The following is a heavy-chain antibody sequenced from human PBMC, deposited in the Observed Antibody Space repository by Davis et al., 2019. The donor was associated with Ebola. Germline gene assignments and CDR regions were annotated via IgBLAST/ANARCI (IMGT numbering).Heavy chain of an antibody. CDR1: GFTFSSYW. V-gene: IGHV3-74*01. J-gene: IGHJ4*02. CDR2: INTDGSRT. CDR3: ARVLSYCSGGSCPGGSDH. D-gene: IGHD2-15*01. Sequence: GESLKISCAASGFTFSSYWIHWVRQAPGKGLVWVSRINTDGSRTRDADSVKGRFTISRDNAKNTLYLQMNSLRAEDTAVYYCARVLSYCSGGSCPGGSDHWGQGTPVTVSS.